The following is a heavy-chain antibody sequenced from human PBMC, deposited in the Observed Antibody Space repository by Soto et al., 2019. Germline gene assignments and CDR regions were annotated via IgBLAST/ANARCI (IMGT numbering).Heavy chain of an antibody. J-gene: IGHJ4*02. Sequence: GGSLRLSCAASGFTFSSYAMGWVRQAPGKWLEWVSAISGSGGSTYYADSVKGRFTISRDNSKNTLYLQMNSLRAEDTAVYYCAKAQWLAGYYFDYWGQGXLVTVYS. V-gene: IGHV3-23*01. D-gene: IGHD6-19*01. CDR2: ISGSGGST. CDR1: GFTFSSYA. CDR3: AKAQWLAGYYFDY.